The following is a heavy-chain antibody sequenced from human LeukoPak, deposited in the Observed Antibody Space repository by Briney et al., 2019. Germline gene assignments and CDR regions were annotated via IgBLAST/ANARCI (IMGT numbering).Heavy chain of an antibody. J-gene: IGHJ3*01. CDR2: INADGSTT. CDR1: GFTFGNSW. Sequence: GSLRLSCAASGFTFGNSWVHWVRQAPGKGLVWVSLINADGSTTSYADSVKGRFTISRDNARNTLSLEMNSLTIEDTAVYYCIVVVEPPDSDGFDVWGQGTMITVSS. D-gene: IGHD1-14*01. CDR3: IVVVEPPDSDGFDV. V-gene: IGHV3-74*01.